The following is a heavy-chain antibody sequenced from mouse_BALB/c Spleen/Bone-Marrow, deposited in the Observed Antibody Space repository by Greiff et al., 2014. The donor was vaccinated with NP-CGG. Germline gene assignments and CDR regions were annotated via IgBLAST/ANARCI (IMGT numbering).Heavy chain of an antibody. J-gene: IGHJ1*01. V-gene: IGHV2-9*02. Sequence: QVQLQQSGPGLVAPSQSLSITCTVSGFLFTSYGLHWVRQPPGKGLEWLGVIWAGGSTNYNSALMSRLSISKDNSKSQVFLKMNSLQTDDTAMYYCARVYLWYFDVWGAGTTVTVSS. D-gene: IGHD2-3*01. CDR1: GFLFTSYG. CDR3: ARVYLWYFDV. CDR2: IWAGGST.